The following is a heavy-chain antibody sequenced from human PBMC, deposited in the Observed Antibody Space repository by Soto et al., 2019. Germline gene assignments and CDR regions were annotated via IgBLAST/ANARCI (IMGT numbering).Heavy chain of an antibody. CDR2: VTATAESA. D-gene: IGHD3-10*01. CDR1: GFNFDAYA. J-gene: IGHJ5*02. CDR3: ARGRYYDSPQDL. Sequence: PGGSLRLSCTPFGFNFDAYAMSWVRQAPGKGLEWVSAVTATAESAYYTDSVRGRFIITRDNSDNMLYLQMSSLRVEDTAIYFCARGRYYDSPQDLWCRGTQVTVSS. V-gene: IGHV3-23*01.